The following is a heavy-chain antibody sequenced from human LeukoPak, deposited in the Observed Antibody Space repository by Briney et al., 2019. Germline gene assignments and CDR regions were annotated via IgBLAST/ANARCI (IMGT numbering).Heavy chain of an antibody. J-gene: IGHJ4*02. Sequence: PGGSLRLSCAASGFTFSSYVMHWVRQAPGKGLEYVSVITSNGDTTFYANSVKGRFTISRDNSKNTLYLQMNSLRAEDTAVYYCAQAKGDLLTGYSWYYFDYWGQGTLVTVSS. CDR1: GFTFSSYV. CDR3: AQAKGDLLTGYSWYYFDY. CDR2: ITSNGDTT. D-gene: IGHD3-9*01. V-gene: IGHV3-64*01.